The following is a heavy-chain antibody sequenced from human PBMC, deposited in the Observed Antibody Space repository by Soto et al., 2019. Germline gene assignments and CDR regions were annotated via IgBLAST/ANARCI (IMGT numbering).Heavy chain of an antibody. D-gene: IGHD2-2*01. J-gene: IGHJ6*03. CDR3: ARGFRGRGCSSTSCYYYYYYYYMDV. V-gene: IGHV4-34*01. CDR1: GGSFSGYY. CDR2: INHSGST. Sequence: QVQLQQWGAGLLKPSETLSLTCAVYGGSFSGYYWSWIRQPPGKGLEWIGEINHSGSTNYNPSLKSRVTIPVDPSKNQFSLKLSSVTAADTAVYYCARGFRGRGCSSTSCYYYYYYYYMDVWGKGTTVTVSS.